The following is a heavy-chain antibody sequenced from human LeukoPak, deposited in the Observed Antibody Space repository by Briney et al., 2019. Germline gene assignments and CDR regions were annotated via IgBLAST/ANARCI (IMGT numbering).Heavy chain of an antibody. CDR1: GLTLSRYE. D-gene: IGHD6-19*01. J-gene: IGHJ3*02. CDR2: ISSRSFTI. V-gene: IGHV3-48*02. CDR3: ARSVIAVAGYDAFDI. Sequence: GGSLRLSCAASGLTLSRYEMNWVRQAPGKGLDWVSYISSRSFTIYYADSVKGRFTISRDNAKNSLYLEMNSLRDEDTAVYYCARSVIAVAGYDAFDIWGQGTVVTVSS.